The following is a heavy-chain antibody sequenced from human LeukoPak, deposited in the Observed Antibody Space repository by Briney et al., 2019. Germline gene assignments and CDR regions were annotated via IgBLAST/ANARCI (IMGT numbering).Heavy chain of an antibody. CDR2: IFYSGST. CDR1: GGSISSYY. V-gene: IGHV4-59*08. CDR3: ARHGSVSSGALV. Sequence: SETLSLTCTVSGGSISSYYWSWIRQPPGKGLEWIGYIFYSGSTNCNPSLKSRVTISVDTSKNQFSLKLSSVTAADTAVYYCARHGSVSSGALVWGQGTLVTVSS. D-gene: IGHD3-22*01. J-gene: IGHJ4*02.